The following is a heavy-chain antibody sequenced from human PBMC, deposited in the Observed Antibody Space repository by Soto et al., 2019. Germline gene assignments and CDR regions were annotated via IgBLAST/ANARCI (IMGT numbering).Heavy chain of an antibody. Sequence: AAPVKVSCKASGYTFTSYGISWGRQAPGKGGEGVGWIRDDNDNTNSAETLQSRVPMTTDTSTSTAYMELRSLRSDDTAVYYCARVIAYYYDSSGYLGEDAFDIWGQGTMVTVSS. D-gene: IGHD3-22*01. CDR3: ARVIAYYYDSSGYLGEDAFDI. CDR1: GYTFTSYG. V-gene: IGHV1-18*01. J-gene: IGHJ3*02. CDR2: IRDDNDNT.